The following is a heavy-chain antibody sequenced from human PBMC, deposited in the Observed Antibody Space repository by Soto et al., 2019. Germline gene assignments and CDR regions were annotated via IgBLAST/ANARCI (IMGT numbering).Heavy chain of an antibody. J-gene: IGHJ6*02. D-gene: IGHD3-10*01. CDR1: GGTFSSYA. CDR3: ARATDYYGSGSYSGPYYYYGMDV. CDR2: IIPIFGTA. V-gene: IGHV1-69*06. Sequence: QVQLVQSGAEVKKPGSSVKVSCKASGGTFSSYAISWVRQAPGQGLEWMGGIIPIFGTANYAQKFQGRVTITADKSTSTAYMELSSLRSEDTAVYYCARATDYYGSGSYSGPYYYYGMDVWGQGTTVTVS.